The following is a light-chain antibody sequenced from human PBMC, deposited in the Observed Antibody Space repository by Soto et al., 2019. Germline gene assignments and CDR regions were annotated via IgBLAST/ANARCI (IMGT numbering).Light chain of an antibody. CDR2: DAS. CDR3: QQRSNWPPVT. CDR1: QSVSNY. J-gene: IGKJ4*01. V-gene: IGKV3-11*01. Sequence: DIVLTHSPATLSLSPGERATLSCRASQSVSNYLAWYQQKPGQAPRLLIYDASNRASGIPARFSGSGSGTDFTLTISSLDPEDFAVYYCQQRSNWPPVTFGGGTKVDIK.